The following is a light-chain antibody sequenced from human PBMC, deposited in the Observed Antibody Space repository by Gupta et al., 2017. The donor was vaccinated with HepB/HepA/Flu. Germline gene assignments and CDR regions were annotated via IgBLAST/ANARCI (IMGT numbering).Light chain of an antibody. J-gene: IGLJ3*02. V-gene: IGLV2-14*01. CDR3: SSYTSSSTPEV. Sequence: QSALTQPASVSGSPGQSITISCTGTSSDVGGYNYVSWYQQHPGKAPKLMISDVSNRPSGVSNRFSGSKSGNTASLTISGLQAEDEADYYCSSYTSSSTPEVFGGGTKLTVL. CDR2: DVS. CDR1: SSDVGGYNY.